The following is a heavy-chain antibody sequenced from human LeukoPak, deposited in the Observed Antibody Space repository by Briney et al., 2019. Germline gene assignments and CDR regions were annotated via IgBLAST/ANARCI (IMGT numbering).Heavy chain of an antibody. CDR3: ARTDRTITMVRGGDLDY. J-gene: IGHJ4*02. D-gene: IGHD3-10*01. Sequence: GASVKVSCKASGYTFTSHDINWVRQATGQGLEWMGWMNPNSGGTNYAQKFQGRVTMTRDTSISTAYMELSRLRSDDTAVYYCARTDRTITMVRGGDLDYWGQGTLVTVSS. V-gene: IGHV1-2*02. CDR1: GYTFTSHD. CDR2: MNPNSGGT.